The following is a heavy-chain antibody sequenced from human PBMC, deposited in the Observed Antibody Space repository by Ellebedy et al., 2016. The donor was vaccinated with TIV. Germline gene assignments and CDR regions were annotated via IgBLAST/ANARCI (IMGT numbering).Heavy chain of an antibody. CDR1: GYIFISYA. CDR2: IHAGNGNT. Sequence: AASVKVSCKASGYIFISYAIHWVRQVPGQRLEWMGWIHAGNGNTKYSQKFQGRVTITTDTSASTAYMELSSLRYEDTAVYYCARDDFWGWFDPWGQGTLIIVSS. J-gene: IGHJ5*02. D-gene: IGHD3-3*01. V-gene: IGHV1-3*01. CDR3: ARDDFWGWFDP.